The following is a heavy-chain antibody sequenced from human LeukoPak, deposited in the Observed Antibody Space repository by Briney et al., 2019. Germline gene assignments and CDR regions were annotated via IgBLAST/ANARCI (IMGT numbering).Heavy chain of an antibody. CDR2: ISGSGGST. D-gene: IGHD6-13*01. V-gene: IGHV3-23*01. CDR1: GFTFSSYA. J-gene: IGHJ4*02. Sequence: GGSLRLSCAASGFTFSSYAMSWVRQAPGKGLEWVSAISGSGGSTYYADSVKGRFTTSRDNSKNTLYLQMNSLRAEDTAVYYCAKGAIGYSSSWYYFDYWGQGTLVTVSS. CDR3: AKGAIGYSSSWYYFDY.